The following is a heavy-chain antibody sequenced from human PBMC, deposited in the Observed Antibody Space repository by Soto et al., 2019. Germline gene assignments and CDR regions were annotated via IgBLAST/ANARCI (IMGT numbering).Heavy chain of an antibody. CDR2: IKEDGSET. D-gene: IGHD1-26*01. V-gene: IGHV3-7*01. CDR3: ARDSRRVAATSDLDY. Sequence: LRLSCAASGFTFSRYWMSWVRQAPGKGLEWVANIKEDGSETHYVDSVKGRFTISRDNAKNSLYLQMNGLRAEDTALYYCARDSRRVAATSDLDYWGLGTLVTVSS. J-gene: IGHJ4*02. CDR1: GFTFSRYW.